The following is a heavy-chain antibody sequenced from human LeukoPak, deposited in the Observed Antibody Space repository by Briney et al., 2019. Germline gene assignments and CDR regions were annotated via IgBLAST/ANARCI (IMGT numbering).Heavy chain of an antibody. CDR3: AYLGVDGSGWYAFFDY. V-gene: IGHV2-5*01. CDR1: GFSLSTRGVG. J-gene: IGHJ4*02. D-gene: IGHD6-19*01. Sequence: SGPTLVKPTQTLTLTCTFSGFSLSTRGVGVGWIRQPPGKALEWLALIYWNDDKRYSPSLKSRLTITKDTSKNQVVLTMTNMDPVDTATYYCAYLGVDGSGWYAFFDYWGQGTLVTVSS. CDR2: IYWNDDK.